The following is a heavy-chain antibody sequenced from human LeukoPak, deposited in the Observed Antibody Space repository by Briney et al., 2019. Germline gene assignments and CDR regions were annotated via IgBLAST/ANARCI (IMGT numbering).Heavy chain of an antibody. CDR1: GFTFSSYW. D-gene: IGHD5-18*01. CDR3: ARHLSGITGYTYGRGIDY. J-gene: IGHJ4*02. V-gene: IGHV3-7*01. CDR2: IKQDGSEK. Sequence: PWGSLRLSCAASGFTFSSYWMSWVRQAPGKGLEWVANIKQDGSEKYYVDSVKGRFTISRDNAKKSLYLQMNSLGAEDTAVYYCARHLSGITGYTYGRGIDYWGQGTLLTVSS.